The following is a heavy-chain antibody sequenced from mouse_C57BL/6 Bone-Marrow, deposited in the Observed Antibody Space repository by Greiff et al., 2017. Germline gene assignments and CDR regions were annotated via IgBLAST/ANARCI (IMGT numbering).Heavy chain of an antibody. CDR1: GFTFSDYY. Sequence: VESERGLVQPGSSMKLSCTASGFTFSDYYMAWVRQVPEKGLEWVANINYDGSSTYYLYSLKSRFLISRDNAKNILYLQMSSLKSEDTATYYGARYYYGSRAFFDYWGQGTTLTVSS. CDR2: INYDGSST. J-gene: IGHJ2*01. CDR3: ARYYYGSRAFFDY. D-gene: IGHD1-1*01. V-gene: IGHV5-16*01.